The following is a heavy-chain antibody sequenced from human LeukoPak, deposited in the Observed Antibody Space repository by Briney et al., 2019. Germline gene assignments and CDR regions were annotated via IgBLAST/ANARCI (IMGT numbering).Heavy chain of an antibody. D-gene: IGHD3-3*01. CDR3: ARVTDDFWSKFDY. J-gene: IGHJ4*02. CDR2: IYYSGST. V-gene: IGHV4-39*07. CDR1: GGSISSSGYY. Sequence: SETLSLTCTVSGGSISSSGYYWGWIRQPPGKGLEWIGSIYYSGSTYYNPSLKSRVTISVDTSKNQFSLKLSSVTAADTAVYYCARVTDDFWSKFDYWGQGTLVTVSS.